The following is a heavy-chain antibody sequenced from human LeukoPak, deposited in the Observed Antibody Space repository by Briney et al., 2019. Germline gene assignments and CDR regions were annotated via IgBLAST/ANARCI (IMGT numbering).Heavy chain of an antibody. J-gene: IGHJ6*02. Sequence: PSETLSLTCAAYGGSFSGYYWSWIRQPPGKGLEWIGEINHSGSTKYNPAPKRRVTISLDTSKNQFSLKLSSVTAADTAVYYCARSANFDYYGMDFWGQGTTVTVSS. CDR2: INHSGST. CDR3: ARSANFDYYGMDF. CDR1: GGSFSGYY. D-gene: IGHD4/OR15-4a*01. V-gene: IGHV4-34*01.